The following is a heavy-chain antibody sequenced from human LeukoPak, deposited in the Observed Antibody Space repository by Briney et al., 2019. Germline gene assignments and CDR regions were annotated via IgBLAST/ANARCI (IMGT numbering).Heavy chain of an antibody. V-gene: IGHV3-21*01. J-gene: IGHJ3*02. CDR3: ARIFWTYAFDI. D-gene: IGHD3/OR15-3a*01. CDR1: GFTFSSYS. Sequence: GGSLGLSCSASGFTFSSYSMNWVRQAPGKGLEWVSSISSSSSYIYYADSVKGRFTISRDNAKNSLYLQMNSLRAEDTAVYYCARIFWTYAFDIWGQGAMVTVSS. CDR2: ISSSSSYI.